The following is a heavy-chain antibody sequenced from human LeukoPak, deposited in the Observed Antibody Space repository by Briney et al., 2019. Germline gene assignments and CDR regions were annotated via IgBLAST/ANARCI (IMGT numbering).Heavy chain of an antibody. Sequence: GGSLRLACAASGFTFSSYGMHWVRQAPGKGLEWVAVIWYDGSNKYYADSVKGRFTISRDNSKNTLYLQMNSLRAEDTAVYYCAVMGGEQLVLDHWGQGTLVTVSS. D-gene: IGHD6-6*01. CDR1: GFTFSSYG. CDR3: AVMGGEQLVLDH. CDR2: IWYDGSNK. J-gene: IGHJ4*02. V-gene: IGHV3-33*01.